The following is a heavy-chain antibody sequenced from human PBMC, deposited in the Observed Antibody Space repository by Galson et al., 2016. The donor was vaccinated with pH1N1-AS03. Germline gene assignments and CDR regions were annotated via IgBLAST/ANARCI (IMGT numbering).Heavy chain of an antibody. CDR1: GFTFSSYA. D-gene: IGHD7-27*01. V-gene: IGHV3-23*01. CDR2: INNNGDDT. Sequence: LRLSCAASGFTFSSYAMSWVRQAPGKGLEWISSINNNGDDTNYPDSVRGRFTVSRDNSKNTQYLQMNSLSDEDTAVYYCANRRQNWGGSGAFHIWGQGTMVTVSS. CDR3: ANRRQNWGGSGAFHI. J-gene: IGHJ3*02.